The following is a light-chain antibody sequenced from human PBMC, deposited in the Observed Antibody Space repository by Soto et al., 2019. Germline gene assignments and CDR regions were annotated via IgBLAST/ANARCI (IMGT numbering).Light chain of an antibody. Sequence: QSVLTQPASVSGSPGQSITISCTGTSSDVGGHNYVSWYQQHPGRAPKPMIYEVSNRPSGVSNRFSGSKSGNTASLTISGLQPEDEADHYCSSYTSRSTYVSGTGTKVTVL. J-gene: IGLJ1*01. CDR2: EVS. V-gene: IGLV2-14*01. CDR1: SSDVGGHNY. CDR3: SSYTSRSTYV.